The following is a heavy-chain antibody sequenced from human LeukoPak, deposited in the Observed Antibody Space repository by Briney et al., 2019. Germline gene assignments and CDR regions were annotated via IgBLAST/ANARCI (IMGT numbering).Heavy chain of an antibody. D-gene: IGHD5-12*01. CDR2: VSSAGGTT. J-gene: IGHJ1*01. CDR3: VKVGDSGYGEYYQH. V-gene: IGHV3-64D*06. CDR1: GFTFRDYP. Sequence: GGSLRLSCSASGFTFRDYPIHWVRQAPGEGLQYVSAVSSAGGTTYYADSVRGRFTISRDNSKNTLYLQMSSLRAEDTALYYCVKVGDSGYGEYYQHWGQGTLVTVSS.